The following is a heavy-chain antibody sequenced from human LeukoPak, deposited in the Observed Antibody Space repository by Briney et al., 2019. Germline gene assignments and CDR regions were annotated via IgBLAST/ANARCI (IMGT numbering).Heavy chain of an antibody. CDR2: ISGSGGST. J-gene: IGHJ4*02. V-gene: IGHV3-23*01. Sequence: GGSLRLSCAASGFTFSSYAMSWVRQAPGKGLEWVSAISGSGGSTYYADSVKGRFTISRDNAKNSLHLQLNSLRAEDTAVYYCAREYVWGSSRYLDYWGQGTLVTVSS. D-gene: IGHD3-16*02. CDR3: AREYVWGSSRYLDY. CDR1: GFTFSSYA.